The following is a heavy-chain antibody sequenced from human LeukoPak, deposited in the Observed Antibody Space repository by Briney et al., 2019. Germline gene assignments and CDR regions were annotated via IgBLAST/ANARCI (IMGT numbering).Heavy chain of an antibody. CDR2: ISYDGDTI. J-gene: IGHJ4*02. CDR1: EFTFSNYA. Sequence: PGGSLRLSCAASEFTFSNYALHWVRQAPGKGLQWVAVISYDGDTIHYADSVKGRFIISRDTSKNTLYLQMNSLRPEDTAVYYCARSGGLQKFAYWGQGTLVTVSS. V-gene: IGHV3-30-3*01. D-gene: IGHD4-11*01. CDR3: ARSGGLQKFAY.